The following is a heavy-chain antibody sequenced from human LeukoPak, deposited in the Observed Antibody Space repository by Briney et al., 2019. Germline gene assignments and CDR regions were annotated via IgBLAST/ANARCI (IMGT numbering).Heavy chain of an antibody. Sequence: SETLSLTCTVSGGSISGSSYYWGWIRQPPGKGLEWIGSIYYSGSTYYNPSLKSRVTISLDTSKNQFSLKLSSVTAADTAVYYCARQYDMAGLGFGYWGQGTLVTVSS. D-gene: IGHD3-9*01. J-gene: IGHJ1*01. CDR1: GGSISGSSYY. CDR2: IYYSGST. V-gene: IGHV4-39*01. CDR3: ARQYDMAGLGFGY.